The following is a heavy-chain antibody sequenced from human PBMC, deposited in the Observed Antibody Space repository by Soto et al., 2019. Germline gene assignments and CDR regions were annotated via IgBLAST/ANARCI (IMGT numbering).Heavy chain of an antibody. J-gene: IGHJ6*02. CDR3: ARGVVPAAPPYYDMDV. CDR2: IKQDGSEK. CDR1: GFTFSSYW. Sequence: PGESLKISCAASGFTFSSYWMSWVRQAPGKGLEWVANIKQDGSEKYYLDSVKGRFTISRDNAKNSLYLQMNSLRAEDTAVYYCARGVVPAAPPYYDMDVWGQGTTVTVSS. D-gene: IGHD2-2*01. V-gene: IGHV3-7*01.